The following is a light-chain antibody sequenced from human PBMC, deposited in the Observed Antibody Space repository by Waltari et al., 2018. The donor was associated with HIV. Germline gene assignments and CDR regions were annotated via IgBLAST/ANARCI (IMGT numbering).Light chain of an antibody. CDR3: QTWSV. Sequence: QLVLTQSPSASASLGASVKLTCTLSSGHSSYAIAWHQQQPEKGPRYLMKLNSDGSHSKGDGIPDRFSCSSSGAERYLTSSSLQSEDEADYYCQTWSVFGGGTKLTVL. J-gene: IGLJ3*02. CDR1: SGHSSYA. V-gene: IGLV4-69*01. CDR2: LNSDGSH.